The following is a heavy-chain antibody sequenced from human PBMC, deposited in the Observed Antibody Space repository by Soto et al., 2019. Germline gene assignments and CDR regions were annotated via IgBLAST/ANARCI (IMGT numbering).Heavy chain of an antibody. CDR3: ARVRHGSYYHGMDV. Sequence: GGSLGLGCAASGLTLSSYVMHGVRQAPGKGRVWVSRINRDGSSTSYADSVKGRFTISRDNAKYTLYLQMNSLRDEDTAVYYCARVRHGSYYHGMDVSGQGTTVTVPS. J-gene: IGHJ6*02. CDR2: INRDGSST. CDR1: GLTLSSYV. V-gene: IGHV3-74*01. D-gene: IGHD1-26*01.